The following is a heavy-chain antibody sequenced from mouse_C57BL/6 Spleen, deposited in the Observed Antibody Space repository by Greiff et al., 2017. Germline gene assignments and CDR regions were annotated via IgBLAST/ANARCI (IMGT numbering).Heavy chain of an antibody. Sequence: QVQLKESGAELARPGASVKLSCKASGYTFTSYGISWVKQRTGQGLEWIGEIYPRSGNTYYNEKFKGKATLTADKSSSTAYMELRSLTSEDSAVYFCAREDYGSSLGFDYWGQGTTRTVSS. CDR1: GYTFTSYG. J-gene: IGHJ2*01. D-gene: IGHD1-1*01. V-gene: IGHV1-81*01. CDR2: IYPRSGNT. CDR3: AREDYGSSLGFDY.